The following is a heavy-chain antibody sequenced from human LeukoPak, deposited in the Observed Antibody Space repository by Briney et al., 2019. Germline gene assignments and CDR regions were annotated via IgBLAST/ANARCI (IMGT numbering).Heavy chain of an antibody. CDR2: IIPILGIA. J-gene: IGHJ6*02. Sequence: GASVKVSCKASGGTFSSYAISWVRQARGQGLEWMGRIIPILGIANYAQKFQGRVTITAHKSTSTAYMELSSLRSEGTAVYYCAMRYCSSTSCYTTSYYYYYGMDVWGQGTTVTVSS. V-gene: IGHV1-69*04. D-gene: IGHD2-2*02. CDR1: GGTFSSYA. CDR3: AMRYCSSTSCYTTSYYYYYGMDV.